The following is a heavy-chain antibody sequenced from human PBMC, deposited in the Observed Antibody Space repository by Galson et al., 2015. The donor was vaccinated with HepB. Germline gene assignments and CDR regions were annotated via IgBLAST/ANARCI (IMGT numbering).Heavy chain of an antibody. CDR1: GFTFSSYS. J-gene: IGHJ4*02. CDR2: ISSSSSYI. V-gene: IGHV3-21*01. Sequence: SLRLSCAASGFTFSSYSMNWVRQAPGKGLEWVSSISSSSSYIYYTDSVKGRFTISRDNAKNSLYLQMNSLRAEDTAVYYCVLFADSGWYGLSGLGDDYWGQGTLVTVSS. CDR3: VLFADSGWYGLSGLGDDY. D-gene: IGHD6-19*01.